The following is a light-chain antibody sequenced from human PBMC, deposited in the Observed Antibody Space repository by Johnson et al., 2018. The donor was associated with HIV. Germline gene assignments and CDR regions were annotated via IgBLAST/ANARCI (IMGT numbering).Light chain of an antibody. CDR3: GTWDSSLSAGES. V-gene: IGLV1-51*01. J-gene: IGLJ1*01. CDR2: DNN. Sequence: QSVLTQPPSVSAAPGQKVTIYCSGSSSNIGNNYVSWYQQLPGTAPKLLIYDNNKRPSGIPDRFSGSKSGTSATLGITGLQTGDEADYYCGTWDSSLSAGESFGTGTKVTDL. CDR1: SSNIGNNY.